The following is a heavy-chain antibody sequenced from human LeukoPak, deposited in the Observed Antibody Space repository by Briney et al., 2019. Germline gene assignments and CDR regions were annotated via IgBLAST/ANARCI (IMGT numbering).Heavy chain of an antibody. CDR3: ARGGITMVRGVIIKTFDY. J-gene: IGHJ4*02. CDR2: ISYSGTT. Sequence: SETLSLTCTVSGDSISSSTYYWGWIRQPPGKGLEWIGSISYSGTTYYNPSLKSRVTISVDKSKNQFSLKLSSVTAADTAVYYCARGGITMVRGVIIKTFDYWGQGTLVTVSS. CDR1: GDSISSSTYY. D-gene: IGHD3-10*01. V-gene: IGHV4-39*07.